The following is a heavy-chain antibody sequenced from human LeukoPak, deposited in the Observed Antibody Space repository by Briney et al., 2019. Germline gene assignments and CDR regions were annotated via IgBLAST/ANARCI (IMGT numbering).Heavy chain of an antibody. Sequence: GGSLRLSCAASGFTFSSYGMSWVRQAPGKGLEWVSAISGGGGSTYYADSVKGRFTISRDNSKNTLYLQMNSLRAEDTAVYYCAKCFGLWFGELLSFDYWGQGTLVTVSS. CDR1: GFTFSSYG. CDR2: ISGGGGST. D-gene: IGHD3-10*01. V-gene: IGHV3-23*01. CDR3: AKCFGLWFGELLSFDY. J-gene: IGHJ4*02.